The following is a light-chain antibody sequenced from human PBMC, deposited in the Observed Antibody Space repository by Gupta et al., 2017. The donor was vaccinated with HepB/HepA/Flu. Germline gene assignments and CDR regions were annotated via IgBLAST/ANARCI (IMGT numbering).Light chain of an antibody. J-gene: IGKJ1*01. Sequence: EIVMTQSPVTLSVSPGERATLSRRASQSVSINLAWYQQKPGQAPRLLIYGASTRATGIPARFSGSGDGTEFTLTISSRQSEDFALYYCQQENNGHPPWTFGLGTKVEIK. CDR2: GAS. V-gene: IGKV3-15*01. CDR3: QQENNGHPPWT. CDR1: QSVSIN.